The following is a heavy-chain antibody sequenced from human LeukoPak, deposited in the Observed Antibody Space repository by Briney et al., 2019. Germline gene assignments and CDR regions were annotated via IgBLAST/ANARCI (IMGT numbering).Heavy chain of an antibody. CDR3: ARVPKDEDPPMVTGY. CDR1: RYSFTTYW. J-gene: IGHJ4*02. Sequence: GESLKISCKGSRYSFTTYWIGWVRQMPGKGLEWIGIIYPGDSDTRYSPSFQGQVTISADKSITTAYLQLSSLRASDTAMYYCARVPKDEDPPMVTGYRGQGTLVTVSS. CDR2: IYPGDSDT. V-gene: IGHV5-51*01. D-gene: IGHD5-18*01.